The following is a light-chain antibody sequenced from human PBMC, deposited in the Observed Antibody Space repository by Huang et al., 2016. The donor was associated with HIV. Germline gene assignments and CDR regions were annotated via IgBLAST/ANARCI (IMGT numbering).Light chain of an antibody. J-gene: IGKJ2*01. CDR1: ESILRN. CDR2: GAS. Sequence: VMTQSPATLFVSPGERATLPCRASESILRNLAWYQQRPGQPPRLLIYGASVRLPGIPDRFRGSGSGTEFSLTISSLQSEDFAVYYCQQYNKWPPYTYGQGTKLEIK. V-gene: IGKV3-15*01. CDR3: QQYNKWPPYT.